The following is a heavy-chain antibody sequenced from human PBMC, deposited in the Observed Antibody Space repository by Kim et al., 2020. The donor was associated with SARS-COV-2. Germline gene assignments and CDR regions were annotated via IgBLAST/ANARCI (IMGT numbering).Heavy chain of an antibody. CDR3: ARDWAVGTGTTAFYYYGMDV. Sequence: SETLSLTCTVSGGSVSSGSYYWSWIRQPPGKGLEWIGYIYYSGSTNYNPSLKSRVTISVDTSKNQFSLKLSSVTAADTAVYYCARDWAVGTGTTAFYYYGMDVWGQGTTVTVSS. J-gene: IGHJ6*02. CDR1: GGSVSSGSYY. V-gene: IGHV4-61*01. D-gene: IGHD1-1*01. CDR2: IYYSGST.